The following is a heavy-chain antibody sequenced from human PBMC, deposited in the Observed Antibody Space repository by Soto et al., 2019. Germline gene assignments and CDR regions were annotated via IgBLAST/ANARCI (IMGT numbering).Heavy chain of an antibody. Sequence: SETLSLTCTVSGGSISSYYWSWIRQPPGKGLEWIGYIYYSGSTNYNPSLKSRVTISVDTSKNQFSLRLSSVTAADTAVYYCARHRPPGYCSGGSCYSEPVFDYWGQGTLVTVSS. CDR3: ARHRPPGYCSGGSCYSEPVFDY. CDR2: IYYSGST. D-gene: IGHD2-15*01. J-gene: IGHJ4*02. V-gene: IGHV4-59*01. CDR1: GGSISSYY.